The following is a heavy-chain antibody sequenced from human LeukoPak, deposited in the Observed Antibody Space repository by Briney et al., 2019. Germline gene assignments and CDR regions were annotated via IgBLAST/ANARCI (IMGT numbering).Heavy chain of an antibody. Sequence: ASLKVSCKASGYTFTSYDINWVRQATGPGLEWMGWMNPNSGNTGYAKKFQGRVTITRNTSITTAYMQLSSPRCEDTAVHYCASSYSGSYQSGYWGQGTLVTVSA. CDR3: ASSYSGSYQSGY. J-gene: IGHJ4*02. D-gene: IGHD1-26*01. CDR1: GYTFTSYD. CDR2: MNPNSGNT. V-gene: IGHV1-8*03.